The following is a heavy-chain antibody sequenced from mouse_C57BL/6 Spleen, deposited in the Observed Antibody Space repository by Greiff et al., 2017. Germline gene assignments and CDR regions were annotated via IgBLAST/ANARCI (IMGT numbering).Heavy chain of an antibody. V-gene: IGHV1-18*01. J-gene: IGHJ1*03. CDR3: ARYYYGSSYWYFDV. D-gene: IGHD1-1*01. Sequence: EVQLQQSGPELVKPGASVKIPCKASVYTFTDYNMDWVKQSHGKSLEWIGDINPNNGGTIYNQKFKGKATLTVDKSSSTAYMELRSLTSEDTAVYYCARYYYGSSYWYFDVWGTGTTVTVSS. CDR1: VYTFTDYN. CDR2: INPNNGGT.